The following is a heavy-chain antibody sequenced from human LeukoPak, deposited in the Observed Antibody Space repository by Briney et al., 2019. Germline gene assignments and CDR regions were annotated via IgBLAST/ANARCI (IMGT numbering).Heavy chain of an antibody. V-gene: IGHV3-21*04. D-gene: IGHD3-22*01. CDR2: ISSRSTYI. Sequence: PGGSLRLSCAASGFTFSSNAMHWVRQAPGKGLEWVSSISSRSTYIYYADSMKGRFTISRDNAKNSLYLQMNSLRAEDTAVYYCAGAYYYDSSAYYDYWGQGTLVTVSP. J-gene: IGHJ4*02. CDR1: GFTFSSNA. CDR3: AGAYYYDSSAYYDY.